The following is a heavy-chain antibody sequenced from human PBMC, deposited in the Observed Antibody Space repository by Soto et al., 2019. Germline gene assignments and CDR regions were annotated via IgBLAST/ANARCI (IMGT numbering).Heavy chain of an antibody. CDR1: GGTFSSYA. CDR2: SIPIFGTA. V-gene: IGHV1-69*01. CDR3: ARDPELNYYGSGWYGMDV. D-gene: IGHD3-10*01. Sequence: QVQLVQSGAEVKKPGSSVKVSCKASGGTFSSYAISWVRQAPGQGLEWMGGSIPIFGTANYAQKFQGRVTITADESTSTAYMELSSLRSEDTAVYYCARDPELNYYGSGWYGMDVWGQGTTVTVSS. J-gene: IGHJ6*02.